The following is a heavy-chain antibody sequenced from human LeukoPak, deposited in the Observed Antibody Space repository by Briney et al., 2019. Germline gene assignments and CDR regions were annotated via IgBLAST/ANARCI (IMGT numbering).Heavy chain of an antibody. J-gene: IGHJ4*02. CDR2: IYYSGST. CDR3: ARDLAAADNY. CDR1: GGSISSGGYY. D-gene: IGHD6-13*01. V-gene: IGHV4-31*11. Sequence: SETLSLTCAVSGGSISSGGYYWSWIRQHPGKGLEWIGYIYYSGSTYYNPSLKSRVTISVDTSKNQFSLKLSSVTAADTAVYYCARDLAAADNYWGQGTLVTVSS.